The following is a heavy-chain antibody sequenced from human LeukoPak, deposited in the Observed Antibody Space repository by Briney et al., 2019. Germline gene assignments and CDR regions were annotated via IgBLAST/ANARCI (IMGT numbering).Heavy chain of an antibody. CDR2: IGTAGDT. J-gene: IGHJ5*02. CDR3: ARGHMLTGYYNFAWFDP. D-gene: IGHD3-9*01. V-gene: IGHV3-13*01. CDR1: GFTFSSYD. Sequence: PGGSLRLSCAASGFTFSSYDMHWVRQPPGKGLEWVSAIGTAGDTYYSHSVKSRFTISRENAKNSLYLHMNSLSAGDTAVYFCARGHMLTGYYNFAWFDPWGQGTLVTVSS.